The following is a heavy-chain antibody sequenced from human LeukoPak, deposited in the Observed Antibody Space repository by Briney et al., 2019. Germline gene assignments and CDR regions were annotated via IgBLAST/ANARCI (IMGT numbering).Heavy chain of an antibody. D-gene: IGHD3-22*01. CDR1: GFTFSSYW. J-gene: IGHJ3*02. Sequence: GGSLRLSCAASGFTFSSYWMHWVRQAPGKGLVWVSRINSDGSSTSYADPVKGRFTISRDNAKNTLYLQMNSLRAEDTAVYYCANLDYYDSSGYPRAFDIWGQGTMVTVSS. CDR2: INSDGSST. V-gene: IGHV3-74*01. CDR3: ANLDYYDSSGYPRAFDI.